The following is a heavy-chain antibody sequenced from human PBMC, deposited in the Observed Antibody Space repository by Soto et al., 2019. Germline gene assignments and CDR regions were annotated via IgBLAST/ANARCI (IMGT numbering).Heavy chain of an antibody. Sequence: QVQLVQSGAEVKKPGASVKVSCKASGFTFTTYDIDWVRQATGQGLEWMGWMNPNSGNLGYAQKFEGRITMTRDTSTTTVYMELSRLRPDDAAVDYCARADNSAGPSGYNVMDVWGQGTTVTVSS. J-gene: IGHJ6*02. CDR3: ARADNSAGPSGYNVMDV. CDR1: GFTFTTYD. D-gene: IGHD6-19*01. V-gene: IGHV1-8*01. CDR2: MNPNSGNL.